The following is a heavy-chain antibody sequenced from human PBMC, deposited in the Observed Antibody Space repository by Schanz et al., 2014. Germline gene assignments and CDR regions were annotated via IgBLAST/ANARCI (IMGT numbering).Heavy chain of an antibody. J-gene: IGHJ4*02. V-gene: IGHV1-46*01. D-gene: IGHD2-21*01. CDR3: ATGPHIVVAFDY. CDR1: GYSFTTYG. CDR2: INPSGGST. Sequence: QVQLVQSGAEVKKPGASVRVSCKASGYSFTTYGLNWVRQAPGQGLEWMGIINPSGGSTSYAQKFQGRVTMTRDTSTSTVYMELSSLRSEDTAVYYCATGPHIVVAFDYWGQGALVTVSS.